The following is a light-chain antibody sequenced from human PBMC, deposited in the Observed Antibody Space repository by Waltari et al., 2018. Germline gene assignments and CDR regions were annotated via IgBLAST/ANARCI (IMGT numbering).Light chain of an antibody. J-gene: IGKJ1*01. CDR1: QSISDY. V-gene: IGKV1-39*01. Sequence: IQMTQSQPALSASVGDRVAITCRASQSISDYLHWYQQKPGKAPRVLIYTASSLQRGVPTRFSGSGSGTEFTLTISTLQPEDAATYYCQQSYSSPWTFGQGTKVEIK. CDR3: QQSYSSPWT. CDR2: TAS.